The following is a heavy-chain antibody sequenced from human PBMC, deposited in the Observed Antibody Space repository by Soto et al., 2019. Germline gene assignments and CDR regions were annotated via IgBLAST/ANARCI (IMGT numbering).Heavy chain of an antibody. V-gene: IGHV3-20*04. CDR3: ARVPVYGGTHYFDF. Sequence: GGSLSLSCAASGFSFDDYGMSWVRQAPGKGLEWVSSINWNGGSTFYADSVKGRFTISRDNAKKALYMQMNSLGAEDMALYYCARVPVYGGTHYFDFWGQGALVSVSS. CDR1: GFSFDDYG. J-gene: IGHJ4*02. CDR2: INWNGGST. D-gene: IGHD4-17*01.